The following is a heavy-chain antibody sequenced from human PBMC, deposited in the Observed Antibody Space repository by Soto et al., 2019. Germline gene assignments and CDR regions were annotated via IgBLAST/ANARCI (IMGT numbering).Heavy chain of an antibody. D-gene: IGHD2-8*01. CDR2: IYYSGST. Sequence: PSETLSLTCTVSGGSISSGDYYWSWIRQPPGKGLEWIGYIYYSGSTYYNPSLKSRVTISVDTSKNQFSLKLSSVTAADTAVCYCARSMLYLNWFDPWGQGTLVTVYS. V-gene: IGHV4-30-4*01. CDR1: GGSISSGDYY. J-gene: IGHJ5*02. CDR3: ARSMLYLNWFDP.